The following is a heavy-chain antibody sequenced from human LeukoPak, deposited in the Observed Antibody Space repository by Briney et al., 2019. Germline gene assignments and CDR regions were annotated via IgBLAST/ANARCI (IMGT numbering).Heavy chain of an antibody. CDR2: ISYDGSNK. Sequence: GGSLRLSCAASGFTFSSYGMHWVRHAPGKGLEWVAVISYDGSNKYYADSVKGRFTISRDNSKNTLYLQMNSLRAEDTAVYYCARDGLRDAFDIWGQGTMVTVSS. CDR1: GFTFSSYG. CDR3: ARDGLRDAFDI. V-gene: IGHV3-30*03. J-gene: IGHJ3*02.